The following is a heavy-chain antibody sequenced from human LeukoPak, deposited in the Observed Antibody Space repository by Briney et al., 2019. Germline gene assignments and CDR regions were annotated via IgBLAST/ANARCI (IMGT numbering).Heavy chain of an antibody. Sequence: SETLSLTCTGSGGSISTYYWSWIRQPPGEGLEWIGYIYYTGSTNYNPSLKRRVTISVDTSKKQFSLRLSSVPAAATAVYYCARGPTNDYGGKDLDLWGRGTLVTVSS. D-gene: IGHD4-17*01. CDR2: IYYTGST. V-gene: IGHV4-59*08. J-gene: IGHJ2*01. CDR3: ARGPTNDYGGKDLDL. CDR1: GGSISTYY.